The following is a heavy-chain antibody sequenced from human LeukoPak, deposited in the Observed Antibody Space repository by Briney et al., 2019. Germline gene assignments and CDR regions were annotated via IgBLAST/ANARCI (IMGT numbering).Heavy chain of an antibody. CDR2: IIPIFGTA. D-gene: IGHD3-22*01. J-gene: IGHJ4*02. Sequence: SVKVSCKASGGTFSSYAISWVRQAPGQGLEWMGGIIPIFGTANYAQKFQGRVTITTDESTSTAYMELSSLRSEDTAVYYCASYYYDSSGYYYAYRDYWGQGTLVTVSS. CDR3: ASYYYDSSGYYYAYRDY. V-gene: IGHV1-69*05. CDR1: GGTFSSYA.